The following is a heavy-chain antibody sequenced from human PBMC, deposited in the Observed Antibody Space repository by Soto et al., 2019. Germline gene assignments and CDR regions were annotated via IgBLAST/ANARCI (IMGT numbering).Heavy chain of an antibody. CDR1: GFTFSSHS. D-gene: IGHD6-13*01. Sequence: EVQLVESGGGLVQPGGSLRLSCAASGFTFSSHSMNWVRQAPGKGLEWVSYISSSSSTIYYADSVKGRFTISRDNAKNSLYLQMNSLRAEDTAVYYCARGKAAAEKYYFDYWGQGTLVTVSS. V-gene: IGHV3-48*01. CDR2: ISSSSSTI. J-gene: IGHJ4*02. CDR3: ARGKAAAEKYYFDY.